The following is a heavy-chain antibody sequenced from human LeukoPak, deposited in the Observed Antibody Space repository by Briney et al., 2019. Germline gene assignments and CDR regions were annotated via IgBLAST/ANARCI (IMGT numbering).Heavy chain of an antibody. Sequence: ASVKVSCKVSGYTLTELSMHWVRQAPGKGLEWMGGFDPEDGETIYAQKFQGRVTMTEDTSTDTAYMELSSLRSEDTAVYYCATAPRAMVRGAMDVWGKGTTVTVSS. V-gene: IGHV1-24*01. D-gene: IGHD3-10*01. CDR1: GYTLTELS. CDR2: FDPEDGET. CDR3: ATAPRAMVRGAMDV. J-gene: IGHJ6*03.